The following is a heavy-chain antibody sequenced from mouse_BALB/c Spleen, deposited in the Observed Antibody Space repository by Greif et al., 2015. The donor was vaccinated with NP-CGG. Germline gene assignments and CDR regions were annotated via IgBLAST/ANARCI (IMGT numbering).Heavy chain of an antibody. CDR2: IYPSDSYT. V-gene: IGHV1-69*02. D-gene: IGHD2-3*01. CDR3: TRGDGYPFDY. Sequence: QVQLQQSGAELVRPGASVKLSCKASGYTFTSYWINWVKQRPGQGLEWIGNIYPSDSYTNYNQKFKDKATLTVDKSSSTAYMQLSSPTSEDSAVYYCTRGDGYPFDYWGQGTTLTVSS. CDR1: GYTFTSYW. J-gene: IGHJ2*01.